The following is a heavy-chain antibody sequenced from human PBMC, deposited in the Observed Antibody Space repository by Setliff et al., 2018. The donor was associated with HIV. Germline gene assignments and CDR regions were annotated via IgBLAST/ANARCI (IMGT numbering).Heavy chain of an antibody. CDR2: ISSPSKTK. CDR3: AYYSLGNCYLGYYYYHGKDV. J-gene: IGHJ6*02. D-gene: IGHD3-10*01. V-gene: IGHV3-48*03. Sequence: GGSLRLSCVASGFSINNYDMNWVRQAPGKGLEWSSHISSPSKTKYYAESVRGRISFSGANAKNSLYLEMISLRAEDTAVYYCAYYSLGNCYLGYYYYHGKDVWRRGTTFTVSS. CDR1: GFSINNYD.